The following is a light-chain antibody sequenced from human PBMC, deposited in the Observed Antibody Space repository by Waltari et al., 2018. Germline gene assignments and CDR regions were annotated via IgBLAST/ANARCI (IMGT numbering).Light chain of an antibody. Sequence: DIQMTQSPSSLSASVGDRVTITCRASQSVKNNLAWYQQAPGKAPKVLIHKASRLESGAPSRFSGSGYGTEFTLTISSLQPDDFATYYCQEYDSLPDTFGGGTKVEI. CDR3: QEYDSLPDT. CDR1: QSVKNN. J-gene: IGKJ4*01. CDR2: KAS. V-gene: IGKV1-5*03.